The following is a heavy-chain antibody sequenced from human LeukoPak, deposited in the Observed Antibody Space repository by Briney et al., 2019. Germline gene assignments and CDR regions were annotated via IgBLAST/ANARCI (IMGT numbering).Heavy chain of an antibody. CDR2: INPNRGGT. V-gene: IGHV1-2*02. D-gene: IGHD1-26*01. CDR3: ARDRGGSYFWFDP. CDR1: GYTFTRYY. J-gene: IGHJ5*02. Sequence: ASVKVSCKASGYTFTRYYIHWLRQAPAQGLEWMGWINPNRGGTNYAQKVQGRVTMTRDTSISTAYMELSRPRSDDTAVYYCARDRGGSYFWFDPWGQGTLVTVSS.